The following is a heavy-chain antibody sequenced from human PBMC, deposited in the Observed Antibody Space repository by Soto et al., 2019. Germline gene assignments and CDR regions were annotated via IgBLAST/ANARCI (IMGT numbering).Heavy chain of an antibody. CDR2: IIPIFGTA. CDR3: ATNLREAFGY. V-gene: IGHV1-69*06. D-gene: IGHD4-17*01. Sequence: SVNVSCKSSGGTFSSYSISWVRQAPGQGLEWMGGIIPIFGTANYAQKFQGRVTITADKSTSTAYMELSSLRSEDTAVYYCATNLREAFGYWGQGTLVTVSS. CDR1: GGTFSSYS. J-gene: IGHJ4*02.